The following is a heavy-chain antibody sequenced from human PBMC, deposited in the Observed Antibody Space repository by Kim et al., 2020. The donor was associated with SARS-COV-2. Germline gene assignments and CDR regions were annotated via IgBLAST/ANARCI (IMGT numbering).Heavy chain of an antibody. D-gene: IGHD5-12*01. CDR2: IISDGSEK. Sequence: GGSLRLSCAASGFSFSKIWMSWVRQAPGKGLEWVANIISDGSEKHYLDSVKGRFTISRDNPENSLYLQMNSLRVEDTAVYYCARGPFTVDSLKEWGQGTLVTVSS. CDR3: ARGPFTVDSLKE. J-gene: IGHJ4*02. CDR1: GFSFSKIW. V-gene: IGHV3-7*03.